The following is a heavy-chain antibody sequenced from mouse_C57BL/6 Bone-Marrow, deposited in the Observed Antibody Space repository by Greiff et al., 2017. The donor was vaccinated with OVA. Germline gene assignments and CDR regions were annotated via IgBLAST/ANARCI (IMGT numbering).Heavy chain of an antibody. J-gene: IGHJ2*01. V-gene: IGHV1-82*01. CDR1: GYAFSSSW. CDR3: ARGGITTVVEYYFDY. CDR2: IYPGDGDT. D-gene: IGHD1-1*01. Sequence: QVQLKQSGPELVKPGASVKISCKASGYAFSSSWMNWVKQRPGKGLEWIGRIYPGDGDTNYNGKFKGKATLTADKSSSTAYMQLSSLTSEDAAVYFCARGGITTVVEYYFDYWGQGTTLTVSS.